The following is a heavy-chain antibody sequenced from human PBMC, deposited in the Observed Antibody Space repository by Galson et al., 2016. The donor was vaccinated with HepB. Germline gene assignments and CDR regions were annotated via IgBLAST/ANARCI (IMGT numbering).Heavy chain of an antibody. D-gene: IGHD6-13*01. Sequence: TLSLTCTVSGDSMRNGDYYWSWIRQPAGKGLEWIGRIYTIGYTNYNPSLKSRVTISVDTSKNQFSLRLTSVTAADTAVYYCARDEWRYSSSWPRHWGQGTQVTVSS. V-gene: IGHV4-61*02. CDR2: IYTIGYT. CDR1: GDSMRNGDYY. CDR3: ARDEWRYSSSWPRH. J-gene: IGHJ1*01.